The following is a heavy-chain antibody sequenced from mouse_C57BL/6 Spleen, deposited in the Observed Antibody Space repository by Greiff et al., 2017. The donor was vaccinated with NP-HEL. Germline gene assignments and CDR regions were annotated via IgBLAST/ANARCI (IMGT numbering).Heavy chain of an antibody. CDR3: ASQGGTGYFDV. D-gene: IGHD3-2*02. CDR2: INPNNGGT. J-gene: IGHJ1*03. Sequence: VQLQQSGPELVKPGASVKISCKASGYTFTDYYMNWVKQSHGKSLEWIGDINPNNGGTSYNQKFKGKATLTVDKSSSTAYMELRSLTSEDSAVYYCASQGGTGYFDVWGTGTTVTVSS. V-gene: IGHV1-26*01. CDR1: GYTFTDYY.